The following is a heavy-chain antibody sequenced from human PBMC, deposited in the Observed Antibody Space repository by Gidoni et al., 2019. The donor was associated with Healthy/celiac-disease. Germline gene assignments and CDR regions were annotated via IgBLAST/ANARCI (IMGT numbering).Heavy chain of an antibody. V-gene: IGHV3-66*01. J-gene: IGHJ4*02. D-gene: IGHD4-4*01. Sequence: FTISRDNSKNTLYLQMNSLRAEDTAVYYCARVVYSTLGFDYWGQGTLVTVSS. CDR3: ARVVYSTLGFDY.